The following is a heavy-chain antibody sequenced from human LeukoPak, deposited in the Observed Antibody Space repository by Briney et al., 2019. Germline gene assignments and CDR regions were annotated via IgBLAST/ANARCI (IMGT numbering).Heavy chain of an antibody. V-gene: IGHV3-23*01. Sequence: SGGSLRLSCAASGFTFSSYAMSWVRQAPGKGLDWVSAISGSGGSTYYADSVKGRFTISRDNSKNTLYLQMNSLRAEDTAVYYCAKDRRGYSYGPDDAFDIWGQGTMVTVSS. CDR1: GFTFSSYA. D-gene: IGHD5-18*01. CDR2: ISGSGGST. J-gene: IGHJ3*02. CDR3: AKDRRGYSYGPDDAFDI.